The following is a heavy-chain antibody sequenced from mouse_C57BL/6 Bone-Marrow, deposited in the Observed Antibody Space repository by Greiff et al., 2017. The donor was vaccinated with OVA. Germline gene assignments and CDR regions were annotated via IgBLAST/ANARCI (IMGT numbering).Heavy chain of an antibody. Sequence: QVQLKQPGAELVKPGASVKLSCKASGYTFTSYWMHWVKQRPGQGLEWIGMIHPNSGSTNYNEKFKSKATLTVDKSSSTVYMQLSSLTSEDSAVYCCARSGRYWYFDVWGTGTTVTVSS. CDR2: IHPNSGST. V-gene: IGHV1-64*01. CDR3: ARSGRYWYFDV. CDR1: GYTFTSYW. J-gene: IGHJ1*03.